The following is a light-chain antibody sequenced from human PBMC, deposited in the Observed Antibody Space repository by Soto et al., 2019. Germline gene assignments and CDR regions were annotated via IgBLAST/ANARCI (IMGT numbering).Light chain of an antibody. CDR1: QSVVSKF. Sequence: EIVLTQSPGTLSLSPGERATLSCRASQSVVSKFFAWYQQKPGQAPRLLIYATSSRATGIPDSFSGSGSGTDFTLTIIRLEPEDFAVYYCQQYGSPPMYSFAQGTKLEIK. J-gene: IGKJ2*01. V-gene: IGKV3-20*01. CDR2: ATS. CDR3: QQYGSPPMYS.